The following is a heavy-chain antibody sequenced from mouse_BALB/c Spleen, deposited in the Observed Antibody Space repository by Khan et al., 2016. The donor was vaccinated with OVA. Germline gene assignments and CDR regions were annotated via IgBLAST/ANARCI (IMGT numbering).Heavy chain of an antibody. J-gene: IGHJ4*01. Sequence: QVQLKESGPGLVQPSQSLSITCTVSGFSLTSYGVHWVRQSPGKGLEWLGVIWSGGSTDYNAAFISRLSISKDNSKSQVFFKMNSLQANDTAISCCARIFIGTTDYAMDYWGQGTSVTVSS. CDR3: ARIFIGTTDYAMDY. D-gene: IGHD2-14*01. CDR2: IWSGGST. CDR1: GFSLTSYG. V-gene: IGHV2-2*02.